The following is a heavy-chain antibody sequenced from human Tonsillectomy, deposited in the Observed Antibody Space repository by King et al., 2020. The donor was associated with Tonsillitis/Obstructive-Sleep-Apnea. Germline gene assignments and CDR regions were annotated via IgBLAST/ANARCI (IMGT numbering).Heavy chain of an antibody. CDR3: TRGTAKGGDPAIYYFVDY. CDR2: IRSKAYGGTT. CDR1: GFTFGDYA. D-gene: IGHD2-2*02. J-gene: IGHJ4*02. V-gene: IGHV3-49*04. Sequence: VQLVESGGGLVQSGRSLRLSCTASGFTFGDYAMSWVRQAPGEGLEWVGFIRSKAYGGTTEYAASVKGTFTISRDDSKSIAYLQMNSLKTEDTAVYYCTRGTAKGGDPAIYYFVDYWGQGALVTVSS.